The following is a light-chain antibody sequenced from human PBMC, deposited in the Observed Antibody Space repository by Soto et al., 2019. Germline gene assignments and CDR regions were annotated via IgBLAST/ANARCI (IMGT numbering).Light chain of an antibody. Sequence: DIQMTQSPSSLSASLGDTVTISCRASQTIENYLHWYQQKAGKAPEVLLYVASVLKDGVSSRFSGSGYGTDFTLTITNLQPEDFAMYYYQQSFGSPPITFGQGTRLDIK. V-gene: IGKV1-39*01. CDR2: VAS. CDR1: QTIENY. CDR3: QQSFGSPPIT. J-gene: IGKJ5*01.